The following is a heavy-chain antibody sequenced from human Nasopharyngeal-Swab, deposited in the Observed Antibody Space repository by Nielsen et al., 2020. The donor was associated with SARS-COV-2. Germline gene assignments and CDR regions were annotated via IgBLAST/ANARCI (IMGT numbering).Heavy chain of an antibody. D-gene: IGHD6-13*01. CDR3: ARGPTQQLVRDY. Sequence: GKGLEWIGEINHSGSTNSKPSRKRRVTISVDTPKNQFSLKLSSVTAADTAVYYRARGPTQQLVRDYWGQGTLVTVSS. CDR2: INHSGST. V-gene: IGHV4-34*01. J-gene: IGHJ4*02.